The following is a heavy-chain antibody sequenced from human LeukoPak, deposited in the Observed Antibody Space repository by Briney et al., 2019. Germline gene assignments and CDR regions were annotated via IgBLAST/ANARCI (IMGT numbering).Heavy chain of an antibody. CDR2: ISNNGGGT. Sequence: GGSLRLSCAASGFTFSSYAMSWVRQAPGKGLEWVSTISNNGGGTYYADSVKGRFTISRDNSKNTPYLQMNSLRAEDTAVYYCAKAKDIVLMVLYFDYWGQGTLVTVSS. CDR3: AKAKDIVLMVLYFDY. D-gene: IGHD2-8*01. J-gene: IGHJ4*02. V-gene: IGHV3-23*01. CDR1: GFTFSSYA.